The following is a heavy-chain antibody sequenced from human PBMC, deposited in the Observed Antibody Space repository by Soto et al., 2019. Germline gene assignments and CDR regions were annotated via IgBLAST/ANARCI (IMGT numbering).Heavy chain of an antibody. Sequence: PSETLSLTCTVSGGSISSYYWSWIRQPPGKGLEWIGYIYYSGSTNYNPSLKSRVTISVDTSKNQFSLKLSSVTAADTAVYYCARDSDGYNFYVWGQGTTVTVSS. D-gene: IGHD5-12*01. CDR2: IYYSGST. CDR1: GGSISSYY. V-gene: IGHV4-59*01. CDR3: ARDSDGYNFYV. J-gene: IGHJ6*02.